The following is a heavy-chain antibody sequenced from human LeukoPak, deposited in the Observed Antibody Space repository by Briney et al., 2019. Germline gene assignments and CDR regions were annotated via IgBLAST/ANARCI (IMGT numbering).Heavy chain of an antibody. D-gene: IGHD6-19*01. Sequence: ASVKVSCKASGYTFTSYAFRWVRQAPGQGLEWMGWIIAYNGNTNYAQKFQGRVTITTDTSTSTAYMELRSLRSEDTAVYYCARDLGSSGYFLYWYFDLWGRGTLVTVSS. CDR1: GYTFTSYA. J-gene: IGHJ2*01. CDR3: ARDLGSSGYFLYWYFDL. V-gene: IGHV1-18*01. CDR2: IIAYNGNT.